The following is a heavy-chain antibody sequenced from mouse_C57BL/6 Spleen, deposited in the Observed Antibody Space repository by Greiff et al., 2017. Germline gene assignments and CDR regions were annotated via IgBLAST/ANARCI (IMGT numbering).Heavy chain of an antibody. CDR2: ISSGSSTI. CDR3: ARHMVTRYAMDY. CDR1: GFTFSDYG. J-gene: IGHJ4*01. Sequence: EVQLVESGGGLVKPGGSLKLSCAASGFTFSDYGMHWVRQAPEKGLEWVAYISSGSSTIYYADTVKGRFTISRDNAKNTLFLQMTSLRSEDTAMDYCARHMVTRYAMDYWGQGTSVTVSS. D-gene: IGHD2-2*01. V-gene: IGHV5-17*01.